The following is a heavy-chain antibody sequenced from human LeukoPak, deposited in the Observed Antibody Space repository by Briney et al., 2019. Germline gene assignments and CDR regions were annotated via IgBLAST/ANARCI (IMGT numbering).Heavy chain of an antibody. J-gene: IGHJ4*02. CDR2: ISGSGGST. V-gene: IGHV3-23*01. Sequence: GGSLRLSCAASGFTFSSYAMSWVRQAPGKGLEWVSAISGSGGSTYYAGSVKGRFTISRDNSKNTLYLQMNSLRAEDTAVYYCAKRRYSSSWEADYWGQGTLVTVSS. CDR3: AKRRYSSSWEADY. D-gene: IGHD6-13*01. CDR1: GFTFSSYA.